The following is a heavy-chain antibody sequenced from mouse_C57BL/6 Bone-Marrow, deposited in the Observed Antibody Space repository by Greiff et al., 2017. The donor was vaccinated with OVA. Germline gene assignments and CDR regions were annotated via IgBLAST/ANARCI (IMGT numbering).Heavy chain of an antibody. J-gene: IGHJ4*01. V-gene: IGHV5-4*01. CDR1: GFTFSSYA. D-gene: IGHD4-1*02. CDR2: ISDGGSYT. CDR3: ARATYAMDY. Sequence: EVQGVESGGGLVKPGGSLKLSCAASGFTFSSYAMSWVRQTPEKRLEWVATISDGGSYTYYPDNVKGRFTISRDNAKNNLDLQMSQLKSEDTAMYYCARATYAMDYWGQGTSVTVSS.